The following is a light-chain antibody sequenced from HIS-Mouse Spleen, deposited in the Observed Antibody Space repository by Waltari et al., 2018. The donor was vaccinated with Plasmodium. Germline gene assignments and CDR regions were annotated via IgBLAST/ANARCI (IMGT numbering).Light chain of an antibody. Sequence: QSALTQPASVSGPPGQPITISCPATSSDVGRYNIVSWYQQHPGKAPKLMIYEGSKRPSGVSNRFSGSKSGNTASLTISGLQAEDEADYYCCSYAGSSTYVFGTGTKVTVL. CDR3: CSYAGSSTYV. CDR1: SSDVGRYNI. V-gene: IGLV2-23*01. CDR2: EGS. J-gene: IGLJ1*01.